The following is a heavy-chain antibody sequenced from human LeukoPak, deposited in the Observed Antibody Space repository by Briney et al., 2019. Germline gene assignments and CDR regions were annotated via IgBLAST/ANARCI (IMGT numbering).Heavy chain of an antibody. CDR2: IYHSGST. J-gene: IGHJ4*02. Sequence: SETLSLTCAVSGYSISSGYYWGWIRRPPGKGLEWIGSIYHSGSTYYNPSLKSRVTISVDTSKNQVSLKLSSVTAADTAVYCCARDRIGDFAYWGQGTLVTVSS. CDR3: ARDRIGDFAY. CDR1: GYSISSGYY. D-gene: IGHD3-16*01. V-gene: IGHV4-38-2*02.